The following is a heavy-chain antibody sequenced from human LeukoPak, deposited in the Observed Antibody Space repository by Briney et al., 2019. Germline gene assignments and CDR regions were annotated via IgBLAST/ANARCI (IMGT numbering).Heavy chain of an antibody. D-gene: IGHD2-15*01. J-gene: IGHJ4*02. CDR2: IKQDGSEK. CDR1: GFTFSSYW. Sequence: PGGSPRLSCAASGFTFSSYWMSWVRQAPGKGLEWVANIKQDGSEKYYVDSVKGRFTISRDNAKNSLYLQMNSLRAEDTAVYYCARDVDSVVAATRFDYWGQGTLVTVSS. CDR3: ARDVDSVVAATRFDY. V-gene: IGHV3-7*01.